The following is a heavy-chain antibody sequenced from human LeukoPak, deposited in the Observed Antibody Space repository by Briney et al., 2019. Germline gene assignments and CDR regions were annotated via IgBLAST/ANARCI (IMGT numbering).Heavy chain of an antibody. CDR2: IKTDGSVK. CDR3: ARIGCSRSSTDY. CDR1: GFTFNTYS. J-gene: IGHJ4*02. D-gene: IGHD6-6*01. Sequence: PGGSLRLSCAASGFTFNTYSMNWVRQAPEKGREGVANIKTDGSVKYYVDSVKGRFAISRDNEKNLVYLQMNSLRSEDTAVYYCARIGCSRSSTDYWGQGTLVIVSS. V-gene: IGHV3-7*01.